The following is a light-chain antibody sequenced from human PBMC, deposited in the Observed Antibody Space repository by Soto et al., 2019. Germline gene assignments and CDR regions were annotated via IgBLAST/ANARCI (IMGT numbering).Light chain of an antibody. J-gene: IGKJ4*01. CDR3: QQRSNWLT. V-gene: IGKV3-11*01. CDR1: QSVSSY. CDR2: DAS. Sequence: VITQSPATLTLYPGERATLSFRASQSVSSYLAWYQQKPGQAPRLLIYDASNRATGIPARFSGSGSGTDYALTLSSLEPEAFAVYCCQQRSNWLTLGGGTKVDIK.